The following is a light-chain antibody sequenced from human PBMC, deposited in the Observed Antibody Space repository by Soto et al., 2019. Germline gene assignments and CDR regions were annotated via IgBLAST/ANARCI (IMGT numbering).Light chain of an antibody. J-gene: IGKJ1*01. Sequence: DIQMTQSPSSLSASVGDRVTITCRASQSISNYLNWYQHKPGKAPKVLIYAASSLQSGVPSRFSGSGSGTEFTLTISSLQPEDFATYHCQQTYTIPGTFGRGTKVEIK. CDR1: QSISNY. CDR3: QQTYTIPGT. V-gene: IGKV1-39*01. CDR2: AAS.